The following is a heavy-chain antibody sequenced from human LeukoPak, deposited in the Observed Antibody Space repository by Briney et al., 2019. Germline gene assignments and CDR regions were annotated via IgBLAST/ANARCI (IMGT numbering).Heavy chain of an antibody. Sequence: GASVKVSCKASGYTFTSYGISWVRQAPGQGLEWMGWISAYNGNTNYAQKLQCRVTMTTDTSTSTAYMELRSLRSDDTAVYYCARDHGCSSTSCFLWMNNWFDPWGQGTLVTVSS. D-gene: IGHD2-2*01. CDR1: GYTFTSYG. CDR2: ISAYNGNT. CDR3: ARDHGCSSTSCFLWMNNWFDP. V-gene: IGHV1-18*01. J-gene: IGHJ5*02.